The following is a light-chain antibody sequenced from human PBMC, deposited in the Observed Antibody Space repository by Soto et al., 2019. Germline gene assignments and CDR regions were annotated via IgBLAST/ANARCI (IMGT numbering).Light chain of an antibody. CDR2: GAS. V-gene: IGKV3-20*01. CDR3: QQYGSSPLT. CDR1: QSVSSSY. Sequence: EIVLTQSPGTLSLSPGERATLSCRASQSVSSSYLAWYQQKPGQAPRLLIYGASSRATGIPDRFSGSGSGKDLTITISRLELEEFAVYYWQQYGSSPLTFGGGTKVEIK. J-gene: IGKJ4*01.